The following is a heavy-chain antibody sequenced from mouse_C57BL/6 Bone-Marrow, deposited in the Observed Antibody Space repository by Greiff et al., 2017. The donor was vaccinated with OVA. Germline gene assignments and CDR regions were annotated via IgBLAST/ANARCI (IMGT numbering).Heavy chain of an antibody. CDR3: ARRTTVEAMDY. CDR1: GFTFSDYY. D-gene: IGHD1-1*01. Sequence: EVKVEESGGGLVQPGGSLKLSCAASGFTFSDYYMYWVRQTPEKRLEWVAYISNDGGSHYYPDTVKGRFTISRDNAKNTLYLQMSRLKSEDTAMYYCARRTTVEAMDYWGQGTSVTVSS. J-gene: IGHJ4*01. V-gene: IGHV5-12*01. CDR2: ISNDGGSH.